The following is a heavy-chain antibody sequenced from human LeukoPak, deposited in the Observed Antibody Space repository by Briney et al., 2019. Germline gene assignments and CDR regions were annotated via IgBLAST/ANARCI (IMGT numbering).Heavy chain of an antibody. V-gene: IGHV6-1*01. CDR2: TYYRSRWHN. D-gene: IGHD5-12*01. CDR3: ARDSGSGDDFLDS. J-gene: IGHJ4*02. CDR1: GDSVSSSSAA. Sequence: SQTLSLTCAISGDSVSSSSAAWNWIRQSPSRGLEWLGRTYYRSRWHNDYAVSVKSRITINPDTSKNQFSLHLSSVTPEDTAVYYCARDSGSGDDFLDSWGQGTLVTVSS.